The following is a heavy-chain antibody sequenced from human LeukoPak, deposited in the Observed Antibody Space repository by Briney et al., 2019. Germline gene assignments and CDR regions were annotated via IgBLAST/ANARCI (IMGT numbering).Heavy chain of an antibody. CDR2: IYYSGTT. CDR3: ARPNQYCTDISCYSGHF. CDR1: GGSFSSSNYY. D-gene: IGHD2-15*01. Sequence: SETLSLTCTVSGGSFSSSNYYWAWIRQPPGKGLEWIGSIYYSGTTHYNPSLRSRLTISVDRSKNQFSLKLSSVTAADTAVYYCARPNQYCTDISCYSGHFWGQGTLVTVSS. V-gene: IGHV4-39*01. J-gene: IGHJ4*02.